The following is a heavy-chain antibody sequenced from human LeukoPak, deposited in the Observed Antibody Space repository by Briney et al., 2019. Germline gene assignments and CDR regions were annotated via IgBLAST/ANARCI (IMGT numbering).Heavy chain of an antibody. CDR2: TYYRSKWYN. J-gene: IGHJ4*02. CDR1: GDSVSSNSAA. D-gene: IGHD5-12*01. Sequence: SQTLSLTCDLSGDSVSSNSAAWNWIRQSPSRGLEWLGRTYYRSKWYNDYAVSVKSRITINPDTSKNQFSLQLNSVTPEDTAVYYCARGSNSGYDYPFDYWGQGTLVTVSS. V-gene: IGHV6-1*01. CDR3: ARGSNSGYDYPFDY.